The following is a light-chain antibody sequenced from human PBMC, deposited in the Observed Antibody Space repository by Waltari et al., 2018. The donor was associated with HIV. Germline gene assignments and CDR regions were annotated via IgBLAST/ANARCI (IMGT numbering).Light chain of an antibody. CDR3: MQALQTPRT. J-gene: IGKJ1*01. V-gene: IGKV2-28*01. Sequence: DLVLNQSTLSLSVTPGEPAYISCRSSQTLLHSNGYNYLDWSVQKPGHSPQLLIYLGSYRASGVPDRFNGSASGSHFTLIISRVEAEDVGIYYCMQALQTPRTFGEGTKVETK. CDR1: QTLLHSNGYNY. CDR2: LGS.